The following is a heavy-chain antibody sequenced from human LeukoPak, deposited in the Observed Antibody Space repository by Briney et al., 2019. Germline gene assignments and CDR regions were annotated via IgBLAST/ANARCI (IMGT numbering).Heavy chain of an antibody. V-gene: IGHV4-59*01. CDR3: ARVRQQLASDFDY. CDR2: IYYSGST. Sequence: SETLSLTCTVSGGSISSYYWSWIRQPPGKGLEWIGYIYYSGSTNYNPSLKSRVTISVDTSKNQFSLKLSSVTAADTAVYYCARVRQQLASDFDYWGQGTLVTVS. J-gene: IGHJ4*02. CDR1: GGSISSYY. D-gene: IGHD6-13*01.